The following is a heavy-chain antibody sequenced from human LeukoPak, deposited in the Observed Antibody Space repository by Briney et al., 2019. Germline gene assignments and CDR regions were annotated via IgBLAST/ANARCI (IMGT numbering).Heavy chain of an antibody. CDR3: ASLSTATVDY. Sequence: GGSLRLSCAASGFTFSSYSINWVRQAPGKGLEWVSSVSSSSSYICYADSVKGRFTISRDNAKNSLYLQMNSLRAEDTAVYYCASLSTATVDYWGQGTLVTVSS. CDR2: VSSSSSYI. D-gene: IGHD5-18*01. CDR1: GFTFSSYS. V-gene: IGHV3-21*01. J-gene: IGHJ4*02.